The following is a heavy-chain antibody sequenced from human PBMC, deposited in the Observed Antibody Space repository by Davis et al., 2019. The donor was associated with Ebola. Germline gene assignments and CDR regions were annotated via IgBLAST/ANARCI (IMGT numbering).Heavy chain of an antibody. J-gene: IGHJ6*04. CDR1: GFTFSSYG. Sequence: GESLKISCAASGFTFSSYGMHWVRQAPGKGLEWVAVIWYDGSNKYYADSVKGRFTISRDNSKNTLYLQMNSLRAEDTAVYYCARDLEMWELNYYYGMDVWGKGTTVTVSS. D-gene: IGHD1-26*01. CDR3: ARDLEMWELNYYYGMDV. CDR2: IWYDGSNK. V-gene: IGHV3-33*01.